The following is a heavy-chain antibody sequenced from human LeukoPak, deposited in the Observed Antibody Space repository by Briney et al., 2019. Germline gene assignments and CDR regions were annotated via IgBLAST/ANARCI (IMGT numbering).Heavy chain of an antibody. J-gene: IGHJ6*03. V-gene: IGHV3-30*02. D-gene: IGHD3-10*01. CDR1: GFTFSSYG. CDR3: AYGSGSYSEVYYYYYMDV. CDR2: IRYDGSNK. Sequence: PGGSLRLSCAASGFTFSSYGMHWVRQAPGKGLEWVAFIRYDGSNKYYADSVKGRFTISRDNSKSTLYLQMNSLRAEDTAVYYCAYGSGSYSEVYYYYYMDVWGKGTTVTVSS.